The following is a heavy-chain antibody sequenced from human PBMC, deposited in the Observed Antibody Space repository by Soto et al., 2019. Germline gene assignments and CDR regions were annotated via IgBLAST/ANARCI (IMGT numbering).Heavy chain of an antibody. V-gene: IGHV4-31*03. D-gene: IGHD2-2*01. CDR2: IYYSGST. Sequence: PSETLSLTCTVSGGSISSGGYYWSWIRQHPGKGLEWIGYIYYSGSTYYNPSLKSRVTISVDTSKNQFSLKLSSVTAADTAVYYCASILGYCSSTSCYDADYYYYMDVWGKGTTVTVSS. J-gene: IGHJ6*03. CDR3: ASILGYCSSTSCYDADYYYYMDV. CDR1: GGSISSGGYY.